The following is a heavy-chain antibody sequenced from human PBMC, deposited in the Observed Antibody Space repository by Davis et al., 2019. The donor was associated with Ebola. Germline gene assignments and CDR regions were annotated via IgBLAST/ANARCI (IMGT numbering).Heavy chain of an antibody. Sequence: PGGSLRLSCTVSGDSISSHYWTWIRQPPGKGLEWIGLIHYGGSTNYNPSLKSRFTISVDTSNNQFSLKVTSVTAADTAVYYCATNTTSTAGFDSWGQGTLVTVSS. CDR3: ATNTTSTAGFDS. CDR1: GDSISSHY. CDR2: IHYGGST. V-gene: IGHV4-59*11. D-gene: IGHD1-1*01. J-gene: IGHJ4*02.